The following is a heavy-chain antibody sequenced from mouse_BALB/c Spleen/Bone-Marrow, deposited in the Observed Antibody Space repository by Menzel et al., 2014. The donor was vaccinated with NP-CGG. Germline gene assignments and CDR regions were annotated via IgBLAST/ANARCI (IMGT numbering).Heavy chain of an antibody. D-gene: IGHD3-1*01. V-gene: IGHV14-3*02. CDR1: GFNTKDTY. CDR3: VRAARTFDY. J-gene: IGHJ2*01. CDR2: IDPANADT. Sequence: EVQLQQSGAELVKPGASVKLSCTASGFNTKDTYIHWVKQRPEQGLEWIGRIDPANADTKYGPKFQGKATITADTSSNTVYLQFISLTSEDTAIYYCVRAARTFDYWGQGTTLTVSS.